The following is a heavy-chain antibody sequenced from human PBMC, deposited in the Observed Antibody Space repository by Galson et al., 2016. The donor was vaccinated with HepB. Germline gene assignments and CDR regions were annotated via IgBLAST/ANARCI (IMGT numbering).Heavy chain of an antibody. Sequence: SLRLSCAASGFIFDNYAMHWVRQAPGKGLEWVSSTSWNSDSIYYADSVKGRFTISRDNTKNSLYLQMNSLRPEDTALYYCVKGRGSPYYYGMDVWGQGTTVTVSS. J-gene: IGHJ6*02. CDR2: TSWNSDSI. CDR1: GFIFDNYA. V-gene: IGHV3-9*01. D-gene: IGHD1-26*01. CDR3: VKGRGSPYYYGMDV.